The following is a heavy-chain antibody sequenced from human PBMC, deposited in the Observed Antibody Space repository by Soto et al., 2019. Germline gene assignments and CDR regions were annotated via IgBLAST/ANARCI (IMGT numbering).Heavy chain of an antibody. CDR2: IKSKADGGTT. V-gene: IGHV3-15*07. J-gene: IGHJ6*02. CDR3: TTDPRIVGATLWAFYYYGMDV. Sequence: GGSLRLSCAASGFTFSTAWMNWVRQAPGKGLEWVGRIKSKADGGTTDYAAPVKGRFTISRDDSKNTLYLQMNSLKTEDTAVYYCTTDPRIVGATLWAFYYYGMDVWGQGTTVTVSS. CDR1: GFTFSTAW. D-gene: IGHD1-26*01.